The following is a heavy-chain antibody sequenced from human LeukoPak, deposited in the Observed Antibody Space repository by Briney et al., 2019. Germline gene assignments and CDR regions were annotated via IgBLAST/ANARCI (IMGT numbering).Heavy chain of an antibody. CDR2: ISPSGTDI. J-gene: IGHJ4*02. CDR3: ARLTLRGVIQ. V-gene: IGHV3-11*01. D-gene: IGHD3-10*01. Sequence: GGSLRPSCAVSGFTFTDTYMTWIRQAPGKGLESLSYISPSGTDISYADSVKGRFTISRDNAKNSLYLQMNSLRAEDTAVYYCARLTLRGVIQWGQGTLVTVSS. CDR1: GFTFTDTY.